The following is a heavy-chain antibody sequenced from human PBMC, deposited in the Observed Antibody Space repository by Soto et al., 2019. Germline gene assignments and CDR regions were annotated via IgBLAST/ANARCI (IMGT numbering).Heavy chain of an antibody. CDR3: AREWQWLVHIFDY. D-gene: IGHD6-19*01. V-gene: IGHV4-4*07. CDR2: IYTSGST. CDR1: VGSISSYY. Sequence: SETLSLTGTVSVGSISSYYWSWMRQPAGKGLEWIGRIYTSGSTNYNPSLKSRVTMSVDTSKNQFSLKLSSVTAADTAVYYCAREWQWLVHIFDYWGQGTLVTVSS. J-gene: IGHJ4*02.